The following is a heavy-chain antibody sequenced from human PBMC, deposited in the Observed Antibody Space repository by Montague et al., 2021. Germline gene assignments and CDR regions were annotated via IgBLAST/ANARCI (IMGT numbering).Heavy chain of an antibody. CDR1: GDSIGSSSYY. D-gene: IGHD1-1*01. Sequence: SETLSLTCSVSGDSIGSSSYYWGWVRQPPGKGLEWIGNVFFSGLTYSSPSLRSRVTISVDTSTNHFSLKLTSVTASDTAVYFRAREGGPWNVDEIFDSWGQGTLVTVSS. V-gene: IGHV4-39*02. CDR3: AREGGPWNVDEIFDS. CDR2: VFFSGLT. J-gene: IGHJ4*02.